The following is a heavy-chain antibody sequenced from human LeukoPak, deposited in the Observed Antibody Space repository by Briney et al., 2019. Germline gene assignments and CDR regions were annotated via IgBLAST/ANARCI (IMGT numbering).Heavy chain of an antibody. V-gene: IGHV3-7*01. CDR3: ARDVWTGVVVTYY. Sequence: GGSLRLSCVASGFTFSSYWMTWVRQAPGKGLEWLANIKEDGSIQYYLDSVRGRFTISRDNAKTSVYLQLNSLRADDTAVYYCARDVWTGVVVTYYWGQGTLVTVSS. CDR2: IKEDGSIQ. CDR1: GFTFSSYW. D-gene: IGHD3-3*01. J-gene: IGHJ4*02.